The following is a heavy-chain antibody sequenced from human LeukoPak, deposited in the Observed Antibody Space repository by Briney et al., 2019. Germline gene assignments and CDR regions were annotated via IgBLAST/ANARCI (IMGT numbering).Heavy chain of an antibody. D-gene: IGHD5-18*01. CDR3: AKDPGYSYGYLFDP. CDR1: GFTFSSYS. Sequence: GGSLRLSCAASGFTFSSYSMNWVRQAPGKGLEWVSAISGSGGSTYYADSVKGRFTISRDNSKNTPYLQMNSLRAEDTAVYYCAKDPGYSYGYLFDPWGQGTLVTVSS. J-gene: IGHJ5*02. V-gene: IGHV3-23*01. CDR2: ISGSGGST.